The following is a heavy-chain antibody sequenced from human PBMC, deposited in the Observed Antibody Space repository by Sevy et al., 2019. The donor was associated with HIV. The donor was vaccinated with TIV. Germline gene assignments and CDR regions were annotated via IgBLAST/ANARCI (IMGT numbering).Heavy chain of an antibody. CDR3: SRDWLVPPVFYSDY. CDR1: GFTFRSYA. Sequence: GGSLRLSCAASGFTFRSYAMTWVRQAPGKGLEWVSSIEVGGIDTTFYSESVKGRCTISRDNFRNTVSLQMHSLEVDDTAVYYCSRDWLVPPVFYSDYWGQGTQVTVSS. CDR2: IEVGGIDTT. V-gene: IGHV3-23*01. D-gene: IGHD6-6*01. J-gene: IGHJ4*02.